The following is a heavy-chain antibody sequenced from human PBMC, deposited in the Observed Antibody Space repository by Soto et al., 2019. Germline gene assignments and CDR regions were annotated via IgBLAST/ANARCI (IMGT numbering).Heavy chain of an antibody. Sequence: SETLSLTCTVSNGSISTYDYSWTWIRQPPGRGLEWIGSIYHSGRTYYMPSLRSRLTMSLDKAKNQFSLNLSSMTAADTAVYFCARDMTIFGVAPGGGMDVWGQGTTVTVS. J-gene: IGHJ6*02. D-gene: IGHD3-3*01. CDR1: NGSISTYDYS. CDR3: ARDMTIFGVAPGGGMDV. CDR2: IYHSGRT. V-gene: IGHV4-30-2*01.